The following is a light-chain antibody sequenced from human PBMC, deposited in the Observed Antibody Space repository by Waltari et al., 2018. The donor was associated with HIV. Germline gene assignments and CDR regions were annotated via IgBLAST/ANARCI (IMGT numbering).Light chain of an antibody. CDR1: QSVSSY. Sequence: ELVLTQSPATLSLSPGERATLSCRASQSVSSYLAWYQQKPGQDPRLLIYDASNRATGIPARFSGSGSGTDFTLTISSLESEDFAVYYCQQRRNWPKTFGQGTKVEIK. V-gene: IGKV3-11*01. CDR2: DAS. CDR3: QQRRNWPKT. J-gene: IGKJ1*01.